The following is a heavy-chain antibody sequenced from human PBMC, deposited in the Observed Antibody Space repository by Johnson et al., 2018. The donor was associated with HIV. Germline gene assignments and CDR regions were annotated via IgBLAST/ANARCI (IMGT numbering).Heavy chain of an antibody. CDR3: ARARARVTFDI. CDR2: IYSGGST. J-gene: IGHJ3*02. D-gene: IGHD2-21*01. Sequence: MQLVESGGGVVQPGRSLRLSCAASGFTFDDYAMHWVRQAPGKGLEWVSVIYSGGSTYYADSVKGRFTISRDNSKNTLYLQMNSLRAEDTAVYYCARARARVTFDIWGQGTMVTVSS. V-gene: IGHV3-66*01. CDR1: GFTFDDYA.